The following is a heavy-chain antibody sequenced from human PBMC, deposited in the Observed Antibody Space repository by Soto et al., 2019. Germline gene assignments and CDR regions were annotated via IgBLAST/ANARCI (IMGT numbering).Heavy chain of an antibody. V-gene: IGHV4-31*03. CDR1: GGSISSGGYY. CDR2: IYYSGST. Sequence: SETLSLTCTVSGGSISSGGYYWSWIRQHPGKGLEWIGYIYYSGSTYYNPSLKSRVTISVDTSKNQFSLKLSSVTAADTAVYYCARWRDYYDSSGLYYYGMDVWGQGTTVTVSS. CDR3: ARWRDYYDSSGLYYYGMDV. J-gene: IGHJ6*02. D-gene: IGHD3-22*01.